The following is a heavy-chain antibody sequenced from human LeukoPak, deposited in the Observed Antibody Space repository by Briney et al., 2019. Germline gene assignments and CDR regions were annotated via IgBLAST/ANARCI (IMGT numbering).Heavy chain of an antibody. Sequence: GASVKVSCKASGYTFTSYDINWVRQATGQGLEWMGWMNPNSGNTGYAQKFQGRVTMTRNTSISTAYMELSSLRSEDTAVYYCARGRQYYDSSGYYYVFDYWGQGTLVTVSS. V-gene: IGHV1-8*01. CDR1: GYTFTSYD. D-gene: IGHD3-22*01. J-gene: IGHJ4*02. CDR3: ARGRQYYDSSGYYYVFDY. CDR2: MNPNSGNT.